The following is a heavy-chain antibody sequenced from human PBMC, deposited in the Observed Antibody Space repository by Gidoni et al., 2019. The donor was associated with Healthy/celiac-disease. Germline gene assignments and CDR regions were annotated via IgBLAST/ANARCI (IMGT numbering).Heavy chain of an antibody. CDR3: P. V-gene: IGHV1-69*01. CDR2: IIPIFFTA. Sequence: QVQLVQSGAEVKKPGSSVKVSCKASGGTFSSYAISWVRHAPGQGLEWMGGIIPIFFTANYAQKFQSSLRSEDTAVYYCARDRSGYYYDSSGPNWFDPWGQGTLVTVSS. CDR1: GGTFSSYA. J-gene: IGHJ5*02. D-gene: IGHD3-22*01.